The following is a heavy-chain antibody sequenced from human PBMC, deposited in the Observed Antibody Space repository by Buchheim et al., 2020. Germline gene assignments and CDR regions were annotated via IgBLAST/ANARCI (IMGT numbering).Heavy chain of an antibody. CDR3: ARQNYDYIWGSYRYYYYGMDV. CDR2: IKQDGSEK. J-gene: IGHJ6*02. V-gene: IGHV3-7*01. Sequence: EVQLVESGGGLVQPGGSLRLSCAASGFTFRSYWMSWVRQAPGKGLEWVANIKQDGSEKYYVDSVKGRFTISRDTAKNSLYLQMNSLRAEDTAVYYCARQNYDYIWGSYRYYYYGMDVWGQGTT. D-gene: IGHD3-16*02. CDR1: GFTFRSYW.